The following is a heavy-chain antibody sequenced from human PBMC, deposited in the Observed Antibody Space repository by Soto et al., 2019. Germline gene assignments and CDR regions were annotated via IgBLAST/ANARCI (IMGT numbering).Heavy chain of an antibody. CDR3: VRDGSKTLRDWFDP. CDR2: VYATGTT. CDR1: GGSISKFY. Sequence: PSETLSLTCSVSGGSISKFYWSWIRKTAGKGLEWMGRVYATGTTDYNPSLRSRVATSVDISRKTFSLRLTSVTAADTGMYYCVRDGSKTLRDWFDPWGQGKLVTVSS. J-gene: IGHJ5*02. V-gene: IGHV4-4*07. D-gene: IGHD3-10*01.